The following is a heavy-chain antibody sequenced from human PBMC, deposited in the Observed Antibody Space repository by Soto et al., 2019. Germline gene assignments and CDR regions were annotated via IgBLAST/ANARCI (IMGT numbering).Heavy chain of an antibody. CDR3: AKPYSSGWYPDFDY. CDR1: GFTFSSYG. J-gene: IGHJ4*02. CDR2: ISYDGSNK. V-gene: IGHV3-30*18. Sequence: QVQLVESGGGVVQPGRSLRLSCAASGFTFSSYGMHWVRQAPGKGLEWVAVISYDGSNKYYADSVKGRFTISRDNSKNTLYLQMNSLRAEDTAVYYCAKPYSSGWYPDFDYWGQGTLVTVSS. D-gene: IGHD6-19*01.